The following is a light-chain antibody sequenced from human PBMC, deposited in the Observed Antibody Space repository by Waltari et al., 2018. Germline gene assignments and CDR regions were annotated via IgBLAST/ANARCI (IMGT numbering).Light chain of an antibody. V-gene: IGKV1-5*03. J-gene: IGKJ2*03. CDR3: QQYNTYSS. CDR1: QSISNY. Sequence: DIQMTQSPSTLSASVGDTITITCRDSQSISNYLARYQQKPGKAPKLLIYKASSSGSGVPSRFSGSGSGTEFTLTISSLQPDDFATYYCQQYNTYSSFGQGTKLEIK. CDR2: KAS.